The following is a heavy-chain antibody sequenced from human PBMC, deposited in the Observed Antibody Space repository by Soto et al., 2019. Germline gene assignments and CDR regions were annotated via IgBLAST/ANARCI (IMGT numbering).Heavy chain of an antibody. CDR3: ARGDTAMVIFDY. CDR2: IYPGDSDS. V-gene: IGHV5-51*01. Sequence: GEALRISCKGSGYSFTSYWIGWVRQMPGKGLEWMGIIYPGDSDSRYSSSFQGQVTISADKSISTACLQWSSLTASDTAMYYCARGDTAMVIFDYWGQGTLVTVSS. D-gene: IGHD5-18*01. CDR1: GYSFTSYW. J-gene: IGHJ4*02.